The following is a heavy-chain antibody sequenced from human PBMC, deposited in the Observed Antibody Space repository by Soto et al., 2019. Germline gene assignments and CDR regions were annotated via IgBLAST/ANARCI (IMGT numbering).Heavy chain of an antibody. V-gene: IGHV4-59*11. CDR1: GVSIGRHF. CDR3: ASVEHSRLNTCEI. CDR2: IYHTVNT. J-gene: IGHJ3*02. Sequence: PSQTLSLTCSVSGVSIGRHFWSWIRQAPGKGPELVGYIYHTVNTNYNTALKSRVTILMDTSKNKLSLQLNSVTAAATAVFYCASVEHSRLNTCEIWGQGTRVTVS. D-gene: IGHD1-1*01.